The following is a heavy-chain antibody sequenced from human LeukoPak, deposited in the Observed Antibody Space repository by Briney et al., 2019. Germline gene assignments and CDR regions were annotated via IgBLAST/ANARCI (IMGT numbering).Heavy chain of an antibody. CDR2: ISSSSSYI. CDR1: GFTVSSNY. J-gene: IGHJ4*02. D-gene: IGHD3-3*01. CDR3: ARVSFGGFDY. V-gene: IGHV3-21*01. Sequence: GGSLRLSCAASGFTVSSNYMSWVRQAPGKGLEWVSSISSSSSYIYYADSVKGRFTISRDNAKNSLYLQMNSLRAGDTAVYYCARVSFGGFDYWGQGTLVTVSS.